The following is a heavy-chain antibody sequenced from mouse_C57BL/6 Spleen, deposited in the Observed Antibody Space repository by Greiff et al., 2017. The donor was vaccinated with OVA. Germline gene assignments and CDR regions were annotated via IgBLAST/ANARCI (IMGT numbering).Heavy chain of an antibody. CDR3: ARWGTVVATRYYFDY. V-gene: IGHV1-26*01. CDR1: GYTFTDYY. Sequence: VQLQQSGPELVKPGASVKISCKASGYTFTDYYMNWVKQSHGKSLEWIGDINPNNGGTSYNQKFKGKATLTVDKSSSTAYMELRSLTSEDSAVYYCARWGTVVATRYYFDYWGQGTTLTVSS. CDR2: INPNNGGT. D-gene: IGHD1-1*01. J-gene: IGHJ2*01.